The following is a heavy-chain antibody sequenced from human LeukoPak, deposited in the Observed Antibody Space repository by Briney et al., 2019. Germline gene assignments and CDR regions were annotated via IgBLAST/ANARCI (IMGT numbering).Heavy chain of an antibody. CDR3: ARGAVRGVNGY. Sequence: SETLSLTCTVSGGSISSYYWSWIRQPPGKGLEWIGYIYYSGSTNYNPSLKSRVTISVDTSRNQFSLKLSSVTAADTAVYYCARGAVRGVNGYWGQGTLVTVSS. D-gene: IGHD3-10*01. CDR1: GGSISSYY. J-gene: IGHJ4*02. CDR2: IYYSGST. V-gene: IGHV4-59*01.